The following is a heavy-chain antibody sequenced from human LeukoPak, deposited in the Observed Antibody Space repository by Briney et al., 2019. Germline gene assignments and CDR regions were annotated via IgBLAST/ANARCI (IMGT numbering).Heavy chain of an antibody. CDR3: ARDSRYYYDSRNYDNVAFDM. D-gene: IGHD3-10*01. V-gene: IGHV3-74*01. CDR1: GFTFSSYW. CDR2: ISSDGRTT. J-gene: IGHJ3*02. Sequence: GGSLRPSCAASGFTFSSYWMHWVRQGPGKGLVWVSRISSDGRTTSYADSVKGRFTISRDNAKNTLYLQMNSLRVEDTAVYYCARDSRYYYDSRNYDNVAFDMWGQGTMVTVSS.